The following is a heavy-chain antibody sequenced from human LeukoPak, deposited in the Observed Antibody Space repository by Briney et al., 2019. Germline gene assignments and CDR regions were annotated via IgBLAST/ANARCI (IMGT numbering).Heavy chain of an antibody. D-gene: IGHD3-9*01. CDR2: INHNAEMI. CDR3: ARDHDWAFDL. V-gene: IGHV3-48*02. J-gene: IGHJ4*02. Sequence: GGSLRLSCEASGFPFSSYVMSWVRQAPGKGLEWIAYINHNAEMIFYPDFVKGRFTISRDNAKNSLYLQMNALRDEDTAIYYCARDHDWAFDLWGQGTLVTVSS. CDR1: GFPFSSYV.